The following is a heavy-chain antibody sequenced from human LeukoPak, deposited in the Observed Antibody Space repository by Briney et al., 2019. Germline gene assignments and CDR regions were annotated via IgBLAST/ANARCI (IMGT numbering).Heavy chain of an antibody. Sequence: PGGSLRLSCAASRFTFSSYGMHWVRQAPGKGVEWVSAISGSGGSTYYADSVKGRFTISRDNSKNTLYLQMNSLRAEDTAVYYCAKDAPISYSGWYGMDVWGQGTTVTVSS. J-gene: IGHJ6*02. CDR3: AKDAPISYSGWYGMDV. CDR2: ISGSGGST. CDR1: RFTFSSYG. V-gene: IGHV3-23*01. D-gene: IGHD6-19*01.